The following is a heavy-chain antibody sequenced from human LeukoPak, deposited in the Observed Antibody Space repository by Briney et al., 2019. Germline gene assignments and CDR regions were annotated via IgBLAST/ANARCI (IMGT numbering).Heavy chain of an antibody. Sequence: TPSETLSLTCTVSGGSVGSSDYYWGWIRQPPGEGLEWIASIYYSGSTNYNPSLKSRVTISVDTSKNQFSLKLSSVTAADTAVYYCARDTNYYGSGSYSAGYYYGMDVWGQGTTVTVSS. D-gene: IGHD3-10*01. CDR2: IYYSGST. J-gene: IGHJ6*02. V-gene: IGHV4-61*08. CDR3: ARDTNYYGSGSYSAGYYYGMDV. CDR1: GGSVGSSDYY.